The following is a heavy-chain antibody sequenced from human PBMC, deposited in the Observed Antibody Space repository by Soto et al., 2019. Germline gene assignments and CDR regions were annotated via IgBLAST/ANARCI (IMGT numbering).Heavy chain of an antibody. CDR3: AKGGRQWLVTSDFNY. CDR1: GFTFSDYA. D-gene: IGHD6-19*01. Sequence: VQLVESGGGVVQPGRSLRLSCAASGFTFSDYAMHWVLQAPGNGLEWVAVVSHDGRNTHYADSVKGRFTISRDSSKNTVSLEMTSLRAEYTAVYYCAKGGRQWLVTSDFNYWGQGALVTVSS. V-gene: IGHV3-30*18. CDR2: VSHDGRNT. J-gene: IGHJ4*02.